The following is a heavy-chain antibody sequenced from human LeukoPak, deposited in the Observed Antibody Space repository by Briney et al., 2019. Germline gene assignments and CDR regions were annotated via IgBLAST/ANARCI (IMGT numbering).Heavy chain of an antibody. J-gene: IGHJ5*02. CDR3: ARSRYSGSYFWFDP. V-gene: IGHV4-59*01. CDR2: IYYSGST. CDR1: GGSISSYY. Sequence: SETLSLTCTVSGGSISSYYWSWIRQPPGKGLEWIGYIYYSGSTNYNPSLKSRVTISVDTSKNQFSLKLSSVTAADTAVYYCARSRYSGSYFWFDPWGQGTLVTVSS. D-gene: IGHD1-26*01.